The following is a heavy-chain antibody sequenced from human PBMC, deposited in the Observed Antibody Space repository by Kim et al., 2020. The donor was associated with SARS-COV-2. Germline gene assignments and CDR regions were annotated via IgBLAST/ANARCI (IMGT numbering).Heavy chain of an antibody. Sequence: SETLSLTCAVYGVSFNGFYWSWIRQRPGSGLEYIGEMSLSGGSYYSPTLKSRVTLSLDTSKSQFSLKVTSVTAADTAVYYCARGHGDYFDSWGQGTLVTVSS. J-gene: IGHJ4*02. D-gene: IGHD4-17*01. CDR3: ARGHGDYFDS. CDR1: GVSFNGFY. CDR2: MSLSGGS. V-gene: IGHV4-34*01.